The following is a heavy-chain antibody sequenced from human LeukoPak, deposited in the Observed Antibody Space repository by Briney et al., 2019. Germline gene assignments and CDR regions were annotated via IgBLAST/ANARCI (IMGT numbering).Heavy chain of an antibody. CDR2: IYYSGST. CDR3: ASFPYYDFWSGQNWFDP. V-gene: IGHV4-30-4*08. D-gene: IGHD3-3*01. J-gene: IGHJ5*02. CDR1: GGSISSGDYY. Sequence: PSETLSLTCTVSGGSISSGDYYWSWIRQPPGKGLEWIGNIYYSGSTYYNPSLMSRVTISVDTSKNQFSLRLSSVTAAATAVYYCASFPYYDFWSGQNWFDPWGQGNLVTVSS.